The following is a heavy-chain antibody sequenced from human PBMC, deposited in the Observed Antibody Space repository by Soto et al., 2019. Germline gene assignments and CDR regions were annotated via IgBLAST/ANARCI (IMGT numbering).Heavy chain of an antibody. D-gene: IGHD6-19*01. CDR3: ARVGQWLEYYYYMDV. CDR1: GGSISSYF. J-gene: IGHJ6*03. Sequence: TVSGGSISSYFWSWIRRPPGKGLEWIGYIYYSGSTNYNPSLKSRVTISVDTSKKQFSLKLSSVTAADTAVYYCARVGQWLEYYYYMDVWGKGTTVTVSS. CDR2: IYYSGST. V-gene: IGHV4-59*12.